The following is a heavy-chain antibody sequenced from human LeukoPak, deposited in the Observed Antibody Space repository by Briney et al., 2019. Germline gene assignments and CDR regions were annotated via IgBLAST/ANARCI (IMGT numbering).Heavy chain of an antibody. D-gene: IGHD3-10*01. Sequence: GGSLRLSCAASGFTFSSYAMSWVRQAPGKGLEWVSAISGSGGSTYYADSVKGRFTISRDNSKNTLYLQMNSLRAEDTAVYYCAKEEGGFTMVRGVTNWFDPWGQGTLVTVSS. V-gene: IGHV3-23*01. CDR1: GFTFSSYA. CDR2: ISGSGGST. J-gene: IGHJ5*02. CDR3: AKEEGGFTMVRGVTNWFDP.